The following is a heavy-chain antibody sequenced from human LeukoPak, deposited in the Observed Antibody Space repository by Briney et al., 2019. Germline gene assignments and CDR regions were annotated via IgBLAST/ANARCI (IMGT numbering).Heavy chain of an antibody. D-gene: IGHD3-22*01. Sequence: GGSLRLSCAASGFTFSSYAMSWVRQAPGKGLEWVANIKQDGSEKYYVDSVKGRFTISRDNAKNSLYLQMNSLRAEDTAVYYCARDLSLGSNYYDSSGAPDYWGQGTLVTVSS. CDR3: ARDLSLGSNYYDSSGAPDY. V-gene: IGHV3-7*01. CDR1: GFTFSSYA. J-gene: IGHJ4*02. CDR2: IKQDGSEK.